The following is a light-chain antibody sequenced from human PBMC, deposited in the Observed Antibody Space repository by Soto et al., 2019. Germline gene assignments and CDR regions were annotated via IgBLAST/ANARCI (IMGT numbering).Light chain of an antibody. CDR1: QGIGDT. CDR2: DTS. J-gene: IGKJ1*01. CDR3: QQYNSFPWT. Sequence: EIVMTQSPATLSVSPGERATLSCRASQGIGDTLAWYQHKPGQTPRLLMYDTSTRATGVPARFSGSRSGTEFTLTISSLQPDDFATYYCQQYNSFPWTFGLGTKVDI. V-gene: IGKV3-15*01.